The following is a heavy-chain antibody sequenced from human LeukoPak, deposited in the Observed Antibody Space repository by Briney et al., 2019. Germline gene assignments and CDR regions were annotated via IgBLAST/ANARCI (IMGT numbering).Heavy chain of an antibody. CDR1: GFTFSSHA. Sequence: GGSLRLSCGASGFTFSSHAMSWVRQAPGKGLEWVPFIRGSGASTYYADSVKGRFTISRDNSKNTLYLQMNSLRAEDTAVYYCAKVGYTYGYRTPPEYFQHWGQGTLVTVSS. CDR2: IRGSGAST. J-gene: IGHJ1*01. D-gene: IGHD5-18*01. CDR3: AKVGYTYGYRTPPEYFQH. V-gene: IGHV3-23*01.